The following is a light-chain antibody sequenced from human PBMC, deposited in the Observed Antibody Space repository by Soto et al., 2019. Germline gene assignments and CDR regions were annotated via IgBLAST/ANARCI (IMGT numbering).Light chain of an antibody. CDR3: MQALQTPQVT. CDR1: QSLLHSNGYNY. J-gene: IGKJ4*01. CDR2: LGS. V-gene: IGKV2-28*01. Sequence: DIVRTQSPLSLPVTPGEPASISCRSSQSLLHSNGYNYLDWYLQKPGQSPQLLIYLGSNRASGVTDRFSGSGSGTDFTLKISRVEAEDVGVYYCMQALQTPQVTFGGGTKVEIK.